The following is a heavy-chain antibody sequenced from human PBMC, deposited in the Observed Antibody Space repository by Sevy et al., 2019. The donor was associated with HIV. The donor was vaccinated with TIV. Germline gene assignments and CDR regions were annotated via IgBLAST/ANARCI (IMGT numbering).Heavy chain of an antibody. J-gene: IGHJ6*02. CDR1: GFTFSSYW. V-gene: IGHV3-7*01. CDR3: ARDVFATGYCSSTSCYRFPYYYGIDV. CDR2: IKQDGSEK. Sequence: GGSLRFSCAASGFTFSSYWMSWVRQAPGKGLEWVANIKQDGSEKYYVDSVKGRFTISRDNAKNSLYLQMNSLRAEDTAVYYCARDVFATGYCSSTSCYRFPYYYGIDVRGQGTTVTVSS. D-gene: IGHD2-2*01.